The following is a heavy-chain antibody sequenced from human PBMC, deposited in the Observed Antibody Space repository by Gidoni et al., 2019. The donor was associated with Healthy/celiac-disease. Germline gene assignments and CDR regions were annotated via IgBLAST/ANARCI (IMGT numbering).Heavy chain of an antibody. CDR3: ARDTLYTAFDI. Sequence: EVQLVESGGGLIQPGGSLRLPCAASGFPVSRNYMSWVRQAPGKGLEWVSVIYSGGSTYYADSVKGRFTISRDNSKNTLYLQMNSLRAEDTAVYYCARDTLYTAFDIWGQGTMVTVSS. J-gene: IGHJ3*02. V-gene: IGHV3-53*01. D-gene: IGHD2-2*02. CDR2: IYSGGST. CDR1: GFPVSRNY.